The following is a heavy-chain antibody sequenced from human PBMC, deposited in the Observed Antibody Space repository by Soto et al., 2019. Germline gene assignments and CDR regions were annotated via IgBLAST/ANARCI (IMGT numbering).Heavy chain of an antibody. J-gene: IGHJ3*02. CDR3: AKWDDYGDRKEAFDI. CDR1: GFTFDGYA. Sequence: EVQLVESGGGLVQPGRSLRLSCAASGFTFDGYAMHWVRQAPGKGLEWVSGISWNSGSIGYADSVKGRFTISRDNAKNSLYLQMNSLRAEDTALYYCAKWDDYGDRKEAFDIWGQGTMVTVSS. D-gene: IGHD4-17*01. CDR2: ISWNSGSI. V-gene: IGHV3-9*01.